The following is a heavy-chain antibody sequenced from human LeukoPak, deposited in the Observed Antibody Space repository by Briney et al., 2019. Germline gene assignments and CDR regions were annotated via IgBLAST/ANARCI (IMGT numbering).Heavy chain of an antibody. J-gene: IGHJ2*01. CDR3: ATIRNYYGSGSYYSPNWYFDL. Sequence: PSETLSLTCTVSGGSISSYYWSWIRQPPGKGLEWIGYIYYSGSTNYNPSLKSRVTISVDTSKNQFSLKLSSVTAADTAVYYCATIRNYYGSGSYYSPNWYFDLWGRGTLVTVSS. V-gene: IGHV4-59*01. D-gene: IGHD3-10*01. CDR1: GGSISSYY. CDR2: IYYSGST.